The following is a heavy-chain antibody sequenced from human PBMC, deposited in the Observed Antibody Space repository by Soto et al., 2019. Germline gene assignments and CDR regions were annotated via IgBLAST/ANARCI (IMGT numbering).Heavy chain of an antibody. Sequence: QITLKESGPTLVKPTQTLTLTCTFSGFSLSTSGVGVGWIRQPPGKALEWLAFLYWDDDKRYSPSLKSRLTITKDTSKTQVLLTMTNMDPVDTATYYCARTSVNWGSRGPVDYWGQGTLVTVAS. J-gene: IGHJ4*02. CDR2: LYWDDDK. CDR1: GFSLSTSGVG. CDR3: ARTSVNWGSRGPVDY. V-gene: IGHV2-5*02. D-gene: IGHD7-27*01.